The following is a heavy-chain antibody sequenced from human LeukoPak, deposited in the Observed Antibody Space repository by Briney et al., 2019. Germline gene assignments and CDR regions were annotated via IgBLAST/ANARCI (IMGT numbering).Heavy chain of an antibody. CDR1: GGSISSGGYY. D-gene: IGHD2-21*02. Sequence: PSQTLSLTCTVSGGSISSGGYYWSWIRQHPGKGLEWIGYIYYSGSTYYNPSLKSRVTISVDTSKNQFSLKLSSVTAADTGVYYCAILTSNWFDPWGQGTLVTVSS. CDR2: IYYSGST. V-gene: IGHV4-31*03. CDR3: AILTSNWFDP. J-gene: IGHJ5*02.